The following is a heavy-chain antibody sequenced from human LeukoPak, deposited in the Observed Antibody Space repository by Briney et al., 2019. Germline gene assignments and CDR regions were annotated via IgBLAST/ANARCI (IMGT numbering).Heavy chain of an antibody. Sequence: GGSLRLSCEAAGFAFPNYWMTWVRQAPGKGLEWVAQVNQDGSEAYYADSVKARFTISRDNAKSSVSLQMNSLRAEDTAVYYCVRDGGVSGYDLLDYWGQGTLVTVSS. D-gene: IGHD5-12*01. CDR2: VNQDGSEA. CDR3: VRDGGVSGYDLLDY. V-gene: IGHV3-7*01. CDR1: GFAFPNYW. J-gene: IGHJ4*02.